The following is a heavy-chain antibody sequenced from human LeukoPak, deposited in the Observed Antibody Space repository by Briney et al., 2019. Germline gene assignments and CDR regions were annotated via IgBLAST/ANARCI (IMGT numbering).Heavy chain of an antibody. J-gene: IGHJ4*02. CDR3: ARVGALSSSWLLY. V-gene: IGHV3-48*03. Sequence: PGGSLRLSCSASGFTFSSYEMNWVRQAPGKVLEWVSSISSGARTIYYTDSVKGRFTISRDNAKNSLYLQMNSLRVEDTAVYYCARVGALSSSWLLYWGQGTLVTVSS. D-gene: IGHD6-13*01. CDR2: ISSGARTI. CDR1: GFTFSSYE.